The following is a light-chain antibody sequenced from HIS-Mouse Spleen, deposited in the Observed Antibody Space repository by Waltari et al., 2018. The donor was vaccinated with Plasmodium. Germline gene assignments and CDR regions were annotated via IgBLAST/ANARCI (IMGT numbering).Light chain of an antibody. CDR1: SSDVGGYNY. V-gene: IGLV2-14*03. CDR3: SSYTSSSTHVV. CDR2: DVS. Sequence: QSALTQPASVSGSPGQSITISCTGTSSDVGGYNYVSWYHQHPGKAPKPMIYDVSKRPSGVSNRFSGATSGNTASLTISGLQAEDEADYYCSSYTSSSTHVVFGGGTKLTVL. J-gene: IGLJ2*01.